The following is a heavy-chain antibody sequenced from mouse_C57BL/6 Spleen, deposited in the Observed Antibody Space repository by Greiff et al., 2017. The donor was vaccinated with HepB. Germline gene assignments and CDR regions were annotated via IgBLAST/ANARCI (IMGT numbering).Heavy chain of an antibody. D-gene: IGHD1-1*01. CDR3: ARSTTVEEGFAY. Sequence: EVKLQQSGPELVKPGASVKMSCKASGYTFTDYNMHWVKQSHGKSLEWIGYINPNNGGTSYNQKFKGKATLTVNKSSSTAYMELRSLTSEDSAVYYCARSTTVEEGFAYWGQGTLVTVSA. CDR1: GYTFTDYN. V-gene: IGHV1-22*01. J-gene: IGHJ3*01. CDR2: INPNNGGT.